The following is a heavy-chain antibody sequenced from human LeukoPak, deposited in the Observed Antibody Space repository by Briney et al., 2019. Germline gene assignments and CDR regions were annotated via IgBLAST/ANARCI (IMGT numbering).Heavy chain of an antibody. V-gene: IGHV3-7*01. Sequence: ETLSLTCTVSGGSISSYYWSWIRQPPGKGLEWVANIKQDGSEKYYVDSVKGRFTISRDNAKNSLYLQMNSLRAEDTAVYYCARGARYWGQGTLVTTSS. CDR1: GGSISSYY. CDR2: IKQDGSEK. D-gene: IGHD6-6*01. J-gene: IGHJ4*02. CDR3: ARGARY.